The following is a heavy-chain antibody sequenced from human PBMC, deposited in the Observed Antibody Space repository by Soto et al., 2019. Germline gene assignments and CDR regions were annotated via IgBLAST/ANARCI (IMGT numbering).Heavy chain of an antibody. CDR3: ARDSPGIAAAGTSFGYYGMDV. CDR1: GFTVSSNY. Sequence: EVQLVETGGGLIQPGGSLRLSCAASGFTVSSNYMSWVRQAPGKGLEWVSVIYSGGSTYYADSVKGRFTISRDNSKNTLYLQMNSQRAEDTAVYYCARDSPGIAAAGTSFGYYGMDVWGQGTTVTVSS. D-gene: IGHD6-13*01. V-gene: IGHV3-53*02. CDR2: IYSGGST. J-gene: IGHJ6*02.